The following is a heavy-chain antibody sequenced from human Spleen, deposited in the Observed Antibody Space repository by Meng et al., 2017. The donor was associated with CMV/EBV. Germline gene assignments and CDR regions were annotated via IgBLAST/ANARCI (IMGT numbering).Heavy chain of an antibody. CDR1: GFTVSSNY. D-gene: IGHD5-24*01. CDR3: ARGRDWVDY. CDR2: IYSGGST. V-gene: IGHV3-53*01. Sequence: ETLSLTCAASGFTVSSNYMSWVRQAPGKGLEWVSVIYSGGSTYYADSVKGRFTISRDNSKNTLYLQMNSLRAEDTAVYYCARGRDWVDYWGQGTLVTVSS. J-gene: IGHJ4*02.